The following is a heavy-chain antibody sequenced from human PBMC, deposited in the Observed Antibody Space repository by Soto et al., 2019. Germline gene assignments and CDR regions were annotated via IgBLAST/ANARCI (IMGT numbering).Heavy chain of an antibody. CDR3: ARGLISGSHYSGGWYYFDS. D-gene: IGHD1-26*01. V-gene: IGHV4-34*01. CDR2: INHSGSA. CDR1: GGSFSGYI. Sequence: SETLSLTCDVYGGSFSGYIWTWIRQTPGKGLQWIGQINHSGSANYNPSLKSRVTISVHTSNSQFSLELNSVTAADTAVYYCARGLISGSHYSGGWYYFDSWGQGTQVT. J-gene: IGHJ4*02.